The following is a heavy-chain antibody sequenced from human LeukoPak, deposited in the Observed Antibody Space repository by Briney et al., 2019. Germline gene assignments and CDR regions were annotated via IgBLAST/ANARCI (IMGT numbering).Heavy chain of an antibody. CDR2: IYTSGST. CDR3: ASSILLMVYPDY. CDR1: GGSISSGSYY. V-gene: IGHV4-61*02. Sequence: SETLSLTCTVSGGSISSGSYYWSWIRQPAGKGLEWIGRIYTSGSTNYNPSLKSRVTISVDTSKNQFSLKLSSVTAADTAVYYCASSILLMVYPDYWGQGTLVTVSS. J-gene: IGHJ4*02. D-gene: IGHD2-8*01.